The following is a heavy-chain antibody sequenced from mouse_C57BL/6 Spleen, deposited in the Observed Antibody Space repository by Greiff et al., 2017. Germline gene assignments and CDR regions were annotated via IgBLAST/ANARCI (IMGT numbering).Heavy chain of an antibody. CDR2: IDPETGGT. CDR3: TRSGMGYPWFAY. Sequence: VQLKQSGAELVRPGASVTLSCKASGYTFTDYEMHWVKQTPVHGLEWIGAIDPETGGTAYNQKFKGKAILTADKSSSTAYMELRSLTSEDSAVYYCTRSGMGYPWFAYWGQGTLVTVSA. V-gene: IGHV1-15*01. J-gene: IGHJ3*01. CDR1: GYTFTDYE.